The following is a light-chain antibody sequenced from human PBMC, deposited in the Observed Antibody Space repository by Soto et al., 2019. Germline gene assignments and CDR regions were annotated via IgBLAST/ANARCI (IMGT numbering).Light chain of an antibody. V-gene: IGKV1-5*01. J-gene: IGKJ1*01. CDR3: QQYNSYPLG. CDR2: DAS. CDR1: QSISSW. Sequence: DIQMTQSPSTLSASVGDRVTITCRASQSISSWLAWYQQKPGKAPKLLIYDASSLESGVPSRFSGSGSGTGFTLTISSLQPDDFATYYCQQYNSYPLGFGQGTKVEIK.